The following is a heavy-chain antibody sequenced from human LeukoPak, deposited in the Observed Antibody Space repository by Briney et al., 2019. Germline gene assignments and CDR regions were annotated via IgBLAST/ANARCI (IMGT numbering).Heavy chain of an antibody. Sequence: GGSLRLSCAASGFTFDDYAMHWVRQAPGKGLEWVAFLRYDGINKYYADSVKGRFTISRDNSKNTLSLQMNSLRAEDTAVYYCAKDIFPGQQLAENWFDPWGQGTLVTVSS. CDR3: AKDIFPGQQLAENWFDP. CDR1: GFTFDDYA. J-gene: IGHJ5*02. CDR2: LRYDGINK. D-gene: IGHD6-13*01. V-gene: IGHV3-30*02.